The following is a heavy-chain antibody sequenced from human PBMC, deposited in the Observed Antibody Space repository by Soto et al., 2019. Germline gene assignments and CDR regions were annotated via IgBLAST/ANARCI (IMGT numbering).Heavy chain of an antibody. D-gene: IGHD6-19*01. V-gene: IGHV3-13*01. J-gene: IGHJ5*01. CDR2: IGTAGNT. Sequence: EVQLVESGGGLVQPGGSLRLSCAASGFSFSTYDMHWVRQAPGKGLEWVSLIGTAGNTHYPDSVKGRFIISRDNAKSSLYLQMNSLRAGDTAVYYCARDPSGWGLDSWGQGTPVTVSS. CDR3: ARDPSGWGLDS. CDR1: GFSFSTYD.